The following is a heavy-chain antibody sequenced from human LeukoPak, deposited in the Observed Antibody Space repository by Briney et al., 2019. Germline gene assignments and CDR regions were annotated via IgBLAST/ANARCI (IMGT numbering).Heavy chain of an antibody. V-gene: IGHV6-1*01. Sequence: SQTLSLTCAISGDSVSSNSAAWNWIRQSPSRGLEWLGRTYYRSKWYNDYAVSVKSRITINPDTSKNQFSLKLSSVTAADTAVYYCARGGRAYLANWFDPWGQGTLVTVSS. CDR2: TYYRSKWYN. CDR1: GDSVSSNSAA. J-gene: IGHJ5*02. D-gene: IGHD2-21*01. CDR3: ARGGRAYLANWFDP.